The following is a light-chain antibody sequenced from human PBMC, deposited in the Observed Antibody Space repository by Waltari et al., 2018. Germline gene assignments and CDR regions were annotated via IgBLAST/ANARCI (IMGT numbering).Light chain of an antibody. V-gene: IGKV3-20*01. CDR2: GAS. Sequence: EIVLTQSPGSLSSSPGERVTLSCRASQSVSRALAWYQQKTGPAPRLLLFGASNRATGIPDSFSGSGSETDFSLTISRLEPEDFAVYYCQHYVRLPATFGRGTKVEIK. J-gene: IGKJ1*01. CDR1: QSVSRA. CDR3: QHYVRLPAT.